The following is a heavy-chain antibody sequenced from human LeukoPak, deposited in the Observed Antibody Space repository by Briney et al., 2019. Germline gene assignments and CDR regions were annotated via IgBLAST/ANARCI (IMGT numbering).Heavy chain of an antibody. CDR1: GFTVSSNY. CDR2: VYSSGAT. J-gene: IGHJ4*02. V-gene: IGHV3-53*01. Sequence: GGSLRFSCAVSGFTVSSNYMNWVRQAPGKGLECVSIVYSSGATFYTDSVKGRFTISRDNSKNTLYLQMNSLRPEDTAVYYCARLANPSGYWDWGQGTLVTVSS. D-gene: IGHD3-22*01. CDR3: ARLANPSGYWD.